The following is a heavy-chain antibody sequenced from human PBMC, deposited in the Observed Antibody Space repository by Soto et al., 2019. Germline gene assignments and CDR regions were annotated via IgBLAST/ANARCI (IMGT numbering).Heavy chain of an antibody. CDR2: ISNHNGGT. CDR1: GYTFTSFG. D-gene: IGHD3-10*01. J-gene: IGHJ4*02. V-gene: IGHV1-18*01. Sequence: QVQLVQSGAEVKKPGASVKVSCKASGYTFTSFGISWVRHAPGQGLEWMGWISNHNGGTNYAQKLQGRVTMTTDTSTSTAYMEVRSLTSDDTAVYYCARDISYGSGTSYGYWGQGTLVTVSS. CDR3: ARDISYGSGTSYGY.